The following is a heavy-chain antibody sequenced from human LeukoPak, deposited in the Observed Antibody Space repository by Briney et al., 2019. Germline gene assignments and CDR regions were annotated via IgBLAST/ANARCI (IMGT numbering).Heavy chain of an antibody. J-gene: IGHJ4*02. CDR1: GFTFSSYA. D-gene: IGHD3-16*02. V-gene: IGHV3-23*01. CDR2: ISGSGGST. Sequence: GGSLRLSCAASGFTFSSYAMSWVRQAPGKGLEWVSAISGSGGSTYYADSVKGRFTISRDNSKNTLYLQMNSLRAEDTAVYYCAADLHLGELSLESFDYWGQGTLVTVSS. CDR3: AADLHLGELSLESFDY.